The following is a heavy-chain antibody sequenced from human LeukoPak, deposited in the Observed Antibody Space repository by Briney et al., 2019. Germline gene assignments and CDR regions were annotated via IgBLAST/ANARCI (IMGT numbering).Heavy chain of an antibody. D-gene: IGHD5-18*01. Sequence: ASVKVSCKASGYTFTSYYMHWVRQAPGQGLEWMGIINPSGGSTSYAQKFQGRVTMTRDTSTSTVYMELSSLRSEDTAVYYCAREKRAGYSYGCPYYYYGMDVWGQGTTVTVSS. CDR3: AREKRAGYSYGCPYYYYGMDV. V-gene: IGHV1-46*01. J-gene: IGHJ6*02. CDR2: INPSGGST. CDR1: GYTFTSYY.